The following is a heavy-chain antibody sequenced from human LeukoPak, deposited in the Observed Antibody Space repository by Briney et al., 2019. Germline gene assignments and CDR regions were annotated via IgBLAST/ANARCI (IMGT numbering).Heavy chain of an antibody. CDR1: GYRFTSDW. CDR3: ARHPFD. J-gene: IGHJ4*02. CDR2: IYPGDSDT. Sequence: GESLQISFKASGYRFTSDWIAWVRPMPGKGLEWMGIIYPGDSDTRYSPSFQGQVTISADKSISTAYLQWSSLKASDTAIYYCARHPFDWGQGTLVTVSS. V-gene: IGHV5-51*01.